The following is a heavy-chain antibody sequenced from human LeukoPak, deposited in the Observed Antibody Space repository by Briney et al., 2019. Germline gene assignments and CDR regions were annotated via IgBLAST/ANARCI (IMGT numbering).Heavy chain of an antibody. D-gene: IGHD3-22*01. CDR2: MNPGSGNT. Sequence: ASVTVSCKASGYTFTSYDINWVRQATGQGLEWMGWMNPGSGNTGLAQKFQSRVTMTSNTSTSTAYMELSSLRSEDTAVYFCARASRQVKGYDSAGYYYFGYWGQGAVVTVSS. V-gene: IGHV1-8*01. CDR1: GYTFTSYD. CDR3: ARASRQVKGYDSAGYYYFGY. J-gene: IGHJ4*02.